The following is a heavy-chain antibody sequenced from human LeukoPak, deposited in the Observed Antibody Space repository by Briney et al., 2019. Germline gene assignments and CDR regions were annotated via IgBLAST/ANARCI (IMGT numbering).Heavy chain of an antibody. V-gene: IGHV7-4-1*02. D-gene: IGHD6-19*01. CDR2: INTNTGNP. Sequence: ASVTVSCKASGYTFTNYPMIWVRQAPGQGLEWMGWINTNTGNPTYAQGFTGRFVFSLDTSVSAAYLQISSLKAEDTAVYYCARGGYSRGQGSPFDYWGQGTLVTVSS. J-gene: IGHJ4*02. CDR1: GYTFTNYP. CDR3: ARGGYSRGQGSPFDY.